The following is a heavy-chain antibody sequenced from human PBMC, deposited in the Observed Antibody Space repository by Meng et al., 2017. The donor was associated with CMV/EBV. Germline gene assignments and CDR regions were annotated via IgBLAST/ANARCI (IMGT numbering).Heavy chain of an antibody. CDR1: GFTFSDYY. D-gene: IGHD1-1*01. V-gene: IGHV3-11*01. CDR2: ISCSGSTI. J-gene: IGHJ4*02. Sequence: GGSLRLSCATSGFTFSDYYMSWIRQAPEKGLEWVSYISCSGSTIFYADSVKGRFTISRDNAKNSLFLQVNSLRAEDTAVYYCARDSLEPTGVGFDFWGQGTLVTVSS. CDR3: ARDSLEPTGVGFDF.